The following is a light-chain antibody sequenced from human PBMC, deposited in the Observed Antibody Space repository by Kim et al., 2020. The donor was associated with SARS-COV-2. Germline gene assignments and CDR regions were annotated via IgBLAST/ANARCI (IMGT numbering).Light chain of an antibody. Sequence: SYELTQPPSVSVSPGHTASITCSGDKLGDKYACWYQQKPGQSPVLVIYQDSKRPSGIPERFSGSNSGNTATLTISGTQAMDEADYYCQAWDSSIGVFGTGTKVTVL. V-gene: IGLV3-1*01. CDR3: QAWDSSIGV. CDR1: KLGDKY. CDR2: QDS. J-gene: IGLJ1*01.